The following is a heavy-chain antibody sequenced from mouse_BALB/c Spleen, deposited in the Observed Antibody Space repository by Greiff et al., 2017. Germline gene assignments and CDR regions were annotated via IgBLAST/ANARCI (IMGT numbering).Heavy chain of an antibody. D-gene: IGHD4-1*01. Sequence: QVHVKQSGPGLVQPSQSLSITCTVSGFSLTSYGVHWVRQSPGKGLEWLGVIWSGGSTDYNAAFISRLSISKDNSKSQVFFKMNSLQADDTAIYYCARKRGYSGVYAMDYWGQGTSVTVSS. CDR2: IWSGGST. V-gene: IGHV2-4-1*01. J-gene: IGHJ4*01. CDR1: GFSLTSYG. CDR3: ARKRGYSGVYAMDY.